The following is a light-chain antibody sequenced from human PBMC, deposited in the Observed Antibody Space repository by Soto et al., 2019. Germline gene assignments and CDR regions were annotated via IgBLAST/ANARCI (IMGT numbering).Light chain of an antibody. CDR2: DVS. Sequence: QSALTQPRSVSGSPGQSVTISCTGTSSDVGGYNYVSWYQQHPGKAPKLMIYDVSKRPSGVPDRCSGSKSGHTASLTISGRQAEDEADYYCCSYAGSYTFHVVFGGGTKLTVL. CDR1: SSDVGGYNY. CDR3: CSYAGSYTFHVV. V-gene: IGLV2-11*01. J-gene: IGLJ2*01.